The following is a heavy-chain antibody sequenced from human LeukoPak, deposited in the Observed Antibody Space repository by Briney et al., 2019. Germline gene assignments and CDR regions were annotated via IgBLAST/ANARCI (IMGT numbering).Heavy chain of an antibody. V-gene: IGHV4-39*07. J-gene: IGHJ4*02. Sequence: SSETLSLTCTVSGGSISSSSYYWGWIRQPPGKGLEWIGSFYYSGSTDYNPSLKSRVTMSVDTSKNQFSLKLSSVTAADTAVYYCARDLWFGGEFDYWGQGTLVTVSS. CDR3: ARDLWFGGEFDY. CDR1: GGSISSSSYY. D-gene: IGHD3-10*01. CDR2: FYYSGST.